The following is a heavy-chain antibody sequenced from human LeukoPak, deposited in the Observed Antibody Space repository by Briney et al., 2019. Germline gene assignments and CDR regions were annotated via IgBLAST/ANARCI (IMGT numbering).Heavy chain of an antibody. CDR1: GFTFSSYG. V-gene: IGHV3-9*03. J-gene: IGHJ4*02. CDR2: ISWNSGSI. CDR3: AKGQRREPYFDY. D-gene: IGHD1-1*01. Sequence: PGGSRRLSCAASGFTFSSYGMHWVRQAPGKGLEWVSGISWNSGSIGYADSVKGRFTISRDNAKNSLYLQMNSLRAEDMALYYCAKGQRREPYFDYWGQGTLVTVSS.